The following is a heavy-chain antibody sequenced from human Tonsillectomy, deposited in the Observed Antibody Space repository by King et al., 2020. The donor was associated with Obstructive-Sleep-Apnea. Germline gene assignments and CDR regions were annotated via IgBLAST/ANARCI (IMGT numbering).Heavy chain of an antibody. Sequence: QLVQSGGGLVQPGGSLRLSCAASGFTFSSYSMNWVRQAPGKGLEWVSYISSSSSTIYYADSVKGRFTSSRDNAKNSLYLQMNSLRAEDTAVYYCARVSGIAVAGNHYWGQGTLVTVSS. CDR2: ISSSSSTI. J-gene: IGHJ4*02. CDR3: ARVSGIAVAGNHY. D-gene: IGHD6-19*01. CDR1: GFTFSSYS. V-gene: IGHV3-48*04.